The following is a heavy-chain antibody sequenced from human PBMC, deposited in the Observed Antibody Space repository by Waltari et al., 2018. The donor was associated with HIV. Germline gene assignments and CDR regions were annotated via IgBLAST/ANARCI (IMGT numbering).Heavy chain of an antibody. CDR2: INPNSGGT. CDR1: GYTLTGYY. CDR3: ARLNYYYYYMDV. J-gene: IGHJ6*03. V-gene: IGHV1-2*06. Sequence: QVQLVQSGAAGKSPGASVKVPCKASGYTLTGYYMHWVRQAPGQGLEWMGRINPNSGGTNYAQKFQGRVTMTRDTSISTAYMELSRLRSDDTAVYYCARLNYYYYYMDVWGKGTTVTVSS.